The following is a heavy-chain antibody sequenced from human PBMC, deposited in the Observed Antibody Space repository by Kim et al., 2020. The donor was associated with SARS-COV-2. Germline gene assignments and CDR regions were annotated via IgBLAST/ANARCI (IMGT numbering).Heavy chain of an antibody. Sequence: GGSLRLSCAASGFTVSSNYMSWVRQAPGKGLEWVSVIYSGGSTYYADSVKGRFTISRDNSKNTLYLQMNSLRAEDTAVYYCAITLNSSGWWKFDYYYYGMDVWGQGTTVTVSS. CDR2: IYSGGST. J-gene: IGHJ6*02. CDR3: AITLNSSGWWKFDYYYYGMDV. CDR1: GFTVSSNY. V-gene: IGHV3-53*01. D-gene: IGHD6-19*01.